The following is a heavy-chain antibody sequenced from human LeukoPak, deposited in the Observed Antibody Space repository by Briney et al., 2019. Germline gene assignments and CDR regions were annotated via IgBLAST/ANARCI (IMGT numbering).Heavy chain of an antibody. CDR1: GYTFSNYY. CDR2: IDSSGGST. Sequence: ASVKVSCKASGYTFSNYYMHWVRQAPGQEREWMGIIDSSGGSTGYEQKFQGRVTMTRDKSTSTVYMELSSLRSEDTAVYYGARGNSDYYLDYWGQGILVTVSS. V-gene: IGHV1-46*01. CDR3: ARGNSDYYLDY. D-gene: IGHD5-12*01. J-gene: IGHJ4*02.